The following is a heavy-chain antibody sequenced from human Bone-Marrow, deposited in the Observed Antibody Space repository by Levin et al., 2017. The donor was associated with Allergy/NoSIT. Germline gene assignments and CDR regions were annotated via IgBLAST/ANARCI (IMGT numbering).Heavy chain of an antibody. J-gene: IGHJ4*02. CDR3: AASPASGY. CDR2: VYSRGDT. Sequence: KGLEWVSFVYSRGDTFYADSVRGRFTISRDSSPNTLYLQMNSLRVEDTAVYYCAASPASGYWGQGTLVTVSS. V-gene: IGHV3-53*01. D-gene: IGHD6-25*01.